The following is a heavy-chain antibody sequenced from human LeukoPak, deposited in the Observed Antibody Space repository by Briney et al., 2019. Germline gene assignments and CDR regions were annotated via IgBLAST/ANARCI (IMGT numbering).Heavy chain of an antibody. CDR2: INPNSGGT. CDR3: ARGKGSSRYYYMDV. V-gene: IGHV1-2*02. CDR1: GYTFTGYY. Sequence: GASVKVSCKASGYTFTGYYMHWVRQAPGQGLEWMGWINPNSGGTNYAQKFQGRVTMTRDTSISTAYMELSRLRSDDTAVYYCARGKGSSRYYYMDVWGKGTTVTISS. J-gene: IGHJ6*03. D-gene: IGHD2-2*01.